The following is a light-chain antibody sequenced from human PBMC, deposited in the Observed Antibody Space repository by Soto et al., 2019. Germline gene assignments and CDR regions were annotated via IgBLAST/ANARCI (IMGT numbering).Light chain of an antibody. Sequence: AIPLTQSPSSLSASVGDRVTITCRASQGISRSLAWYQQRPQKAPKLLIYDASTLQSGVPSRFSGSGSGTDFTLTFSSLQPEDFATYYCHHLHSYPLGFGGGTKVEIK. J-gene: IGKJ4*01. CDR3: HHLHSYPLG. CDR2: DAS. V-gene: IGKV1-13*02. CDR1: QGISRS.